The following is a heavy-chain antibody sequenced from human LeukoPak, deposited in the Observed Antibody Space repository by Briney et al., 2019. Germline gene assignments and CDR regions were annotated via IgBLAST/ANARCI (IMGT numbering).Heavy chain of an antibody. V-gene: IGHV4-30-2*01. CDR2: IYHSGST. D-gene: IGHD3-3*01. Sequence: SETLSLICAVSGGSISSGGYSWSWIRQPPGKGLEWIGYIYHSGSTYYNPSLKSRVTISVDRSKNQFSLKLSSVTAADMAVYYCARGVRYDFWSGWDAFDIWGQGTMVTVSS. CDR3: ARGVRYDFWSGWDAFDI. J-gene: IGHJ3*02. CDR1: GGSISSGGYS.